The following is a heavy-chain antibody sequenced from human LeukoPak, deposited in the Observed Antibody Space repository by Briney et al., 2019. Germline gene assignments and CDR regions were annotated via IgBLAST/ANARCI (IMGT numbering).Heavy chain of an antibody. J-gene: IGHJ4*02. Sequence: ASVKVSCKASGYTFTSYDINWVRQATGQGLEWMGWISAYNGNTNYAQKLQGRVTMTTDTSTSTAYMELRSLRSDDTAVYYRARGPYYDSSGYERPLGYWGQGTLVTVSS. V-gene: IGHV1-18*01. CDR2: ISAYNGNT. CDR3: ARGPYYDSSGYERPLGY. D-gene: IGHD3-22*01. CDR1: GYTFTSYD.